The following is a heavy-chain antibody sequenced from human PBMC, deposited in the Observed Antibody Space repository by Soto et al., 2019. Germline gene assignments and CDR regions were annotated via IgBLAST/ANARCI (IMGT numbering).Heavy chain of an antibody. CDR1: GYTFTGYA. V-gene: IGHV1-3*01. CDR3: ARARPTYYDFWSGFRWFDP. CDR2: INAGNGNT. D-gene: IGHD3-3*01. Sequence: ASVKVSCTASGYTFTGYAMHWVRQAPGQRLEWMGWINAGNGNTKYSQKFQGRVTITRDTSASTAYMELSSLRSEDTAVYYCARARPTYYDFWSGFRWFDPWGQGTLVTVSS. J-gene: IGHJ5*02.